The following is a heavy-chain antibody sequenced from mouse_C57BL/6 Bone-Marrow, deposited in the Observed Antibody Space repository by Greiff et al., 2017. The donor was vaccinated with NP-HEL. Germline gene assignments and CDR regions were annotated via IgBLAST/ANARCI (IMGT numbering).Heavy chain of an antibody. D-gene: IGHD2-4*01. CDR2: IRSKSSNYAT. J-gene: IGHJ4*01. CDR3: VRVTMITSGYAMDY. V-gene: IGHV10-3*01. CDR1: GFTFNTYA. Sequence: EVQLVESGGGLVQPKGSLKLSCAASGFTFNTYAMHWVRQAPGKGLEWVARIRSKSSNYATYYADSVKDRFTISRDDSQSMLYLQMNNLKTEDTAMYYCVRVTMITSGYAMDYWGQGTSVTVSS.